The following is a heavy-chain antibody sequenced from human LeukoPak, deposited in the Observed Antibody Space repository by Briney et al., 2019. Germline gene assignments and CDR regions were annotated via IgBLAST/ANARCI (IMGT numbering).Heavy chain of an antibody. CDR2: IYYSGST. V-gene: IGHV4-59*01. Sequence: PSETLSLTCTVSGGSISSYYWSWIRRPPGKGLEWIGYIYYSGSTNYNPSLKSRVTISVDTSKNQFSLKLSSVTAADTAVYYCASVGPGYCSSTSCSTQQYYYYGMDVWGKGTTVTVSS. CDR3: ASVGPGYCSSTSCSTQQYYYYGMDV. J-gene: IGHJ6*04. D-gene: IGHD2-2*01. CDR1: GGSISSYY.